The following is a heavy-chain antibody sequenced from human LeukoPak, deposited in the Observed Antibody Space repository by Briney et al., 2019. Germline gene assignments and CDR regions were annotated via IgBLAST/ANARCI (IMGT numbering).Heavy chain of an antibody. J-gene: IGHJ1*01. CDR1: VFTFSSYA. D-gene: IGHD3-10*01. Sequence: PGGSLRLSCAASVFTFSSYAMSWVRQAPGKGLEGVSTISGSGAYTYYADSVKGRFTISRDNSKNTLYLQMNSLRAEDTAVYYCAKYFASGSYYKLPHWGQGTLVTVSS. CDR2: ISGSGAYT. CDR3: AKYFASGSYYKLPH. V-gene: IGHV3-23*01.